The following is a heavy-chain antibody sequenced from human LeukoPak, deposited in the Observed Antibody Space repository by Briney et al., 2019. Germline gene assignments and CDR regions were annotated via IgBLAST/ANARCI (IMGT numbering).Heavy chain of an antibody. CDR3: ARVRRYYDSNHDAFDI. V-gene: IGHV4-59*01. Sequence: SETLSLTCTVSGGSISSYYWSWIRLPPGKGLEWIGYLSKSGNTNYSPSLKSRVTIFGDTSKNQFSLKLNSVTAADTAVYYCARVRRYYDSNHDAFDIWGQGTMVTVSS. CDR2: LSKSGNT. CDR1: GGSISSYY. D-gene: IGHD3-22*01. J-gene: IGHJ3*02.